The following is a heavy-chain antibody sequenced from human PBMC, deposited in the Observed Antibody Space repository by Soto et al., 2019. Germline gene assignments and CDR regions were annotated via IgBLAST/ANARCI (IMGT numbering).Heavy chain of an antibody. CDR3: ARDVGYCRSSTCLIDH. CDR1: GYTFNTYG. Sequence: ASVKVSCKASGYTFNTYGISWVRQAPGQGLEWMGWISTFNGETRYAQKFQARVTVTTDTSTTTGYMELRSLRSDDTAVYYCARDVGYCRSSTCLIDHWGQGTLVTVSS. D-gene: IGHD2-2*01. J-gene: IGHJ4*02. CDR2: ISTFNGET. V-gene: IGHV1-18*01.